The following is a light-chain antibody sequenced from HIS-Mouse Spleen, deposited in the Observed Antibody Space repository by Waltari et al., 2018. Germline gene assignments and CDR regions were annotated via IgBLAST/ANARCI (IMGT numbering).Light chain of an antibody. CDR1: ALPKKY. J-gene: IGLJ3*02. V-gene: IGLV3-16*01. Sequence: SYELTQPPSVSVSLGQMARITCPGEALPKKYAYWYQQKPGQFPVLGIYKDSERPSGIPEGFSGSSSGTIVTLTISGVQAEDEADYYCLSADSSGTYRVFGGGTKLTVL. CDR2: KDS. CDR3: LSADSSGTYRV.